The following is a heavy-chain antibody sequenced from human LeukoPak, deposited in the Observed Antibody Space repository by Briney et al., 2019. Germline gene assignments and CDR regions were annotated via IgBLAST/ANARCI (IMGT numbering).Heavy chain of an antibody. CDR3: ARGTLSITMVRGVIRTRNWFDP. V-gene: IGHV4-59*01. CDR1: GGSISSYY. D-gene: IGHD3-10*01. J-gene: IGHJ5*02. Sequence: SETLSLTCTVSGGSISSYYWSWIRQPPGKGLEWSVYIYYSGSTNYNPSLKSRVTISVDTSKNQFSLKLSSVTAADTAVYYCARGTLSITMVRGVIRTRNWFDPWGQGTLVTVSS. CDR2: IYYSGST.